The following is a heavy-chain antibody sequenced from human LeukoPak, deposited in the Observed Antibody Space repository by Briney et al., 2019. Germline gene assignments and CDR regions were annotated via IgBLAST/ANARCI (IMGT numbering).Heavy chain of an antibody. V-gene: IGHV4-30-4*08. CDR1: GGSISSGDYY. J-gene: IGHJ5*02. D-gene: IGHD3-10*01. Sequence: SETLSLTCTVPGGSISSGDYYWSWIRQPPGKGLEWIGYIYYSGSTYYNPSLKSRVTISVDKSKNQFSLKLSSVTAADTAVYYCARDRGSGRGGRLNWFDPWGQGTLVTVSS. CDR3: ARDRGSGRGGRLNWFDP. CDR2: IYYSGST.